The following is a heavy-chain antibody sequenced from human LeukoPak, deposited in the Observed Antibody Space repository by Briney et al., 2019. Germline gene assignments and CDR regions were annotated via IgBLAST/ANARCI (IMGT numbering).Heavy chain of an antibody. V-gene: IGHV4-61*08. J-gene: IGHJ6*03. D-gene: IGHD4-23*01. CDR3: ARDQGEYYGGNSYYYYMAV. CDR1: GGSISSGGYT. CDR2: IYYSGST. Sequence: PSETLSLTCAVSGGSISSGGYTWSWIRQPQGKGREWIGYIYYSGSTNYHPSLKSRVTISVDTSKNQFSLKLSSVTAADTAVYYCARDQGEYYGGNSYYYYMAVWGKGTTVTVSS.